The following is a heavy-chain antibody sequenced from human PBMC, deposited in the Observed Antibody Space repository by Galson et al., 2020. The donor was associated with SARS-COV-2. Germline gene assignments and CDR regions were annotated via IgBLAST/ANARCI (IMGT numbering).Heavy chain of an antibody. Sequence: ASVKVSCKASGYTFTGNFMHWARQAPGQGLEWMGWINPNSGGTNYAQKFQGRVTMTRDTSISTVYMELSRLGSDDTAVYYCARGRPHDSSGPNRFDPWGQGTLVTVSS. D-gene: IGHD3-22*01. CDR1: GYTFTGNF. CDR3: ARGRPHDSSGPNRFDP. CDR2: INPNSGGT. V-gene: IGHV1-2*02. J-gene: IGHJ5*02.